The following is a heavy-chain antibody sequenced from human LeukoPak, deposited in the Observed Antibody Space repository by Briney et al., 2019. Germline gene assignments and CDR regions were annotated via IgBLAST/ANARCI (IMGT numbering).Heavy chain of an antibody. CDR2: ISYGGSNQ. V-gene: IGHV3-30*03. D-gene: IGHD1-26*01. CDR3: ATDAVGPTGY. Sequence: GGSLRLSCAASGFALSSNGMHWVRQAPGKGLEWVAIISYGGSNQDYADSVKGRFTISRDNSHNTVHLRMNSLRPEDTAVYYCATDAVGPTGYWGQGTLVAVSS. J-gene: IGHJ4*02. CDR1: GFALSSNG.